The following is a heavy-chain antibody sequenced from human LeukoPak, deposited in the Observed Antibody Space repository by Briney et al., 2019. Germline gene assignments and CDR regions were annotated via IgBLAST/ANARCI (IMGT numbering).Heavy chain of an antibody. Sequence: GGSLRLSCAASTFTFSLYWMHWVRQAPGKGLVWVSRINTNGRSTTYADSVKGRFTISRDNAKNTLYLQMNSLRAEDTAVYYCARDPSSNSAFDYWGKGPLVTVSS. CDR1: TFTFSLYW. CDR3: ARDPSSNSAFDY. D-gene: IGHD6-13*01. J-gene: IGHJ4*02. V-gene: IGHV3-74*01. CDR2: INTNGRST.